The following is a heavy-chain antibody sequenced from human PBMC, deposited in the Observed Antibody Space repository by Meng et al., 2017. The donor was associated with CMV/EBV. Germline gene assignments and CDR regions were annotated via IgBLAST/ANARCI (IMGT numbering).Heavy chain of an antibody. J-gene: IGHJ4*02. CDR3: ARAGDGDAHFDY. Sequence: GGSLRLSCKASGYTVTSYYMHWVRQAPGQGLEWMGIINPSGGSTSYAQKFQGRVTMTRDTSTSTVYMELSSLRSEDTAVYYCARAGDGDAHFDYWGQGTLVTVSS. CDR1: GYTVTSYY. D-gene: IGHD4-17*01. V-gene: IGHV1-46*01. CDR2: INPSGGST.